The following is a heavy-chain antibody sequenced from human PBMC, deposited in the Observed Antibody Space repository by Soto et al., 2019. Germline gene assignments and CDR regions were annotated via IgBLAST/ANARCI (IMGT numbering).Heavy chain of an antibody. J-gene: IGHJ5*02. CDR3: AKDGYSSSWYLSASGFDP. D-gene: IGHD6-13*01. CDR1: GFTFDDYA. Sequence: EVQLVESGGGLVQPGRSLRLSCAASGFTFDDYAMHWVRQAPGKGLEWVSGIRWNSGSIGYADSVKGRFTISRDNAKNSLYLQMNSLRAEDTALYYCAKDGYSSSWYLSASGFDPWGQGTLVTVSS. V-gene: IGHV3-9*01. CDR2: IRWNSGSI.